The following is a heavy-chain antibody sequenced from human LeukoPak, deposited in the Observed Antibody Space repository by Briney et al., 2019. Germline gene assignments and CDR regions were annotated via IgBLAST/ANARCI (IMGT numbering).Heavy chain of an antibody. CDR1: GGSISSGSYY. Sequence: SQTLSLTCTVSGGSISSGSYYWSWIRQPAGKGLEWIGRIYTSGSTNYNPSLKSRVTISVDTSKNQFSLKLSSVTAADTAVYYCARGIKNYDILTGYSTYNWFDPWGQGTLVTVSS. J-gene: IGHJ5*02. D-gene: IGHD3-9*01. CDR2: IYTSGST. CDR3: ARGIKNYDILTGYSTYNWFDP. V-gene: IGHV4-61*02.